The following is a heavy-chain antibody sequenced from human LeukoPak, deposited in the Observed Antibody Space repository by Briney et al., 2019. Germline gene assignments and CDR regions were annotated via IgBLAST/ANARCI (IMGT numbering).Heavy chain of an antibody. CDR3: ARGLVVVPAAMMY. CDR2: INSDGSST. CDR1: GFTFSSYW. V-gene: IGHV3-74*01. J-gene: IGHJ4*02. Sequence: TGGSLRLSCAASGFTFSSYWMHWVRQAPGKGLAWVSRINSDGSSTSYADSVKGRFTISRDNAKNTLYLQMNSLRAEDTAVYYCARGLVVVPAAMMYWGQGTLVTVSS. D-gene: IGHD2-2*01.